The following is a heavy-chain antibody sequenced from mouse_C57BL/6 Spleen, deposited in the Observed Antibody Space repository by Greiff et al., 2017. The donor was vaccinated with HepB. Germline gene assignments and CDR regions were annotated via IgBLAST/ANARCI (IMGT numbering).Heavy chain of an antibody. CDR2: IRSKSNNYAT. CDR3: VRQDYGGFAY. Sequence: EVQLVESGGGLVQPKGSLKLSCAASGFSFNTYAMNWVRQAPGKGLEWVARIRSKSNNYATYYADSVKDRFTISRDDSESMLYLQMNNLKTEDTAMYYCVRQDYGGFAYWGQGTLVTVSA. J-gene: IGHJ3*01. D-gene: IGHD2-4*01. V-gene: IGHV10-1*01. CDR1: GFSFNTYA.